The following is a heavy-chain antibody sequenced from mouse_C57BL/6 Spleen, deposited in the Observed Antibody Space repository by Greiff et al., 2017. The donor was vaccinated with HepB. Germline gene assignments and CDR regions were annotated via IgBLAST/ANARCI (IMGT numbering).Heavy chain of an antibody. Sequence: QVQLKQSGAELVRPGASVTLSCKASGYTFTDYEMHWVKQTPVHGLEWIGAIDPETGGTAYNQKFKGKAILTADKSSSTAYMELRSLTSENAAVYYCRRSILLRHHWYFDVWGTGTTVTVAS. D-gene: IGHD1-1*01. CDR3: RRSILLRHHWYFDV. V-gene: IGHV1-15*01. CDR2: IDPETGGT. J-gene: IGHJ1*03. CDR1: GYTFTDYE.